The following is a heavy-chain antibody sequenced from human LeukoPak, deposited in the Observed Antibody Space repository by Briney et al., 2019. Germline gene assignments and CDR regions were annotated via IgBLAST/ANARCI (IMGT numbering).Heavy chain of an antibody. Sequence: SETLSLTCTVSGVSISSSNSYWGWIRQPPGKGLEWIGSVYYSGSTYYNPSLKSRVTISLDTSKNQFSLRLSSVTAADTAVYYCARAGGRITMVRGVKGGWFDPWGQGTLVTVSS. D-gene: IGHD3-10*01. J-gene: IGHJ5*02. CDR1: GVSISSSNSY. V-gene: IGHV4-39*07. CDR2: VYYSGST. CDR3: ARAGGRITMVRGVKGGWFDP.